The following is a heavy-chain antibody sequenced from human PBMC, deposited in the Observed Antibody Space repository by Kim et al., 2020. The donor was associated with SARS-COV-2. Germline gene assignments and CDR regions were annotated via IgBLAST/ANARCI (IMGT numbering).Heavy chain of an antibody. V-gene: IGHV3-23*01. D-gene: IGHD2-21*01. CDR2: VNPDGSDT. Sequence: VGSLRLSCAASGFTFSSYAMAWVRQAPGKGLEWVSTVNPDGSDTHYADSVKGRFTISRDMSKNTVSLQMDSLRAEDTAVYYCAKDVAGSISGGDCYYDGGSYYCGHETLVTVSS. CDR1: GFTFSSYA. CDR3: AKDVAGSISGGDCYYDGGSYY. J-gene: IGHJ4*01.